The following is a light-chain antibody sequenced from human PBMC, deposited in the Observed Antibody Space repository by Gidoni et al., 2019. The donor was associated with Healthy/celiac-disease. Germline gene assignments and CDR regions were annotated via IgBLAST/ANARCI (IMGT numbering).Light chain of an antibody. CDR3: QQYNNWPPRT. CDR2: GAS. Sequence: ELVMTQSPATLSLSPGERATLSGRASQSVSSKLAWYQQKPGQAPRLLIYGASTRATGIPARFSGSGSGTELTLTISSLQSEDFAVYYCQQYNNWPPRTFGQXTKVEIK. V-gene: IGKV3-15*01. J-gene: IGKJ1*01. CDR1: QSVSSK.